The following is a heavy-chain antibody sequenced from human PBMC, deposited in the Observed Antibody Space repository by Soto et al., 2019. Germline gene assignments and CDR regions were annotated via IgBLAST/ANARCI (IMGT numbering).Heavy chain of an antibody. V-gene: IGHV3-53*01. D-gene: IGHD3-10*01. CDR3: ARELGPPHDMVRGENWFDP. CDR2: IYSGGST. Sequence: GGSLRLSCAASGFTVSSNYMSWVRQAPGKGLEWVSVIYSGGSTYYADSVKGRFTISRDNSKNTLYLQMNSLRAEDTAVYYCARELGPPHDMVRGENWFDPWGQGTLVTVSS. J-gene: IGHJ5*02. CDR1: GFTVSSNY.